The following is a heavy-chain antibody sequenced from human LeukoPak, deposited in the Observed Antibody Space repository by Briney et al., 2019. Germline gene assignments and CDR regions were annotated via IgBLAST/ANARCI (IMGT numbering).Heavy chain of an antibody. CDR3: ARVGYYGSGSYYTYYYYYMDV. CDR2: IYHSGST. V-gene: IGHV4-4*02. D-gene: IGHD3-10*01. Sequence: NPSETLSLTCAVSGGSISSSNWWSWVRQPPGKGLEWIGEIYHSGSTNYNPSLKSRVTISVDKSKNQFSLKLSSVTAADTAVYYCARVGYYGSGSYYTYYYYYMDVWGKGTTVTVSS. CDR1: GGSISSSNW. J-gene: IGHJ6*03.